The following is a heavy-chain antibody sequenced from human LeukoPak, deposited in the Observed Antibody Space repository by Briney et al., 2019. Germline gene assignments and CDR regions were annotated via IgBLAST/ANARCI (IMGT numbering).Heavy chain of an antibody. D-gene: IGHD4-17*01. V-gene: IGHV3-23*01. CDR1: GFTFSTYV. Sequence: GGSLGLSCAASGFTFSTYVMSWVRQAPRKGLEWVSAISGSDGSTYYADSVKGRFTISRDNSKNTLYLQLNSLRVNDTAVYYCATPVTKGYWGQGTLVTVSS. CDR3: ATPVTKGY. J-gene: IGHJ4*02. CDR2: ISGSDGST.